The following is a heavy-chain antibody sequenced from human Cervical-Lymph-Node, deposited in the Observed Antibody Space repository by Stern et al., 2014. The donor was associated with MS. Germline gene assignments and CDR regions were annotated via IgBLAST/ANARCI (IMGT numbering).Heavy chain of an antibody. Sequence: QVQLVESGGGVVQPGRSLRVSCAASGFTFNGYAMHWVRQAPGKGLEWVAGTSYDGSNKYYAGSVKGRFAISRDNSKNTLYLQMNSLRTEDTAVYYCARDLTSGAPAGAFDIWGQGTMVIVSS. V-gene: IGHV3-30*09. CDR2: TSYDGSNK. CDR3: ARDLTSGAPAGAFDI. D-gene: IGHD2/OR15-2a*01. J-gene: IGHJ3*02. CDR1: GFTFNGYA.